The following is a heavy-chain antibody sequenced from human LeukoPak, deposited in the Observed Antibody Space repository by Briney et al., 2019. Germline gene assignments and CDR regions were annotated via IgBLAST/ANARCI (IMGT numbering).Heavy chain of an antibody. J-gene: IGHJ6*01. CDR3: ASRPVAVIYYYHGMDG. Sequence: VSVKVSCTASGYTFTVYYMHWVRQAPGQGLEWMGWTNPNRGGTHYAQNFQGRGTMTRDTAISTAYMELSRLRSDDTAVYYCASRPVAVIYYYHGMDGGGQGTTVTVSS. V-gene: IGHV1-2*02. CDR2: TNPNRGGT. D-gene: IGHD6-19*01. CDR1: GYTFTVYY.